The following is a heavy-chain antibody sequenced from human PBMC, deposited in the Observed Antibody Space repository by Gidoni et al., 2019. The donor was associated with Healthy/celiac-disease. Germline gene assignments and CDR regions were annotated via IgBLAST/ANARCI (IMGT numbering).Heavy chain of an antibody. D-gene: IGHD3-3*01. Sequence: EVQLVESGGGLVQPGGSLRLSCAASGFTVSSNYMSWVRQAPGKGLGWVSVIYSGGSTYYADSVKGRFTISRDNSKNTLYLQMNSLRAEDTAVYYCARDSGGQQTRFLEWLDRHYYYGMDVWGQGTTVTVSS. CDR2: IYSGGST. J-gene: IGHJ6*02. V-gene: IGHV3-66*02. CDR3: ARDSGGQQTRFLEWLDRHYYYGMDV. CDR1: GFTVSSNY.